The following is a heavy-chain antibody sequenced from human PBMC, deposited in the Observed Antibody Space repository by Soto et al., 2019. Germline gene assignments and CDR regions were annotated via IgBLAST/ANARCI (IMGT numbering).Heavy chain of an antibody. CDR3: ARDGGKLLWFGESTDAFDI. V-gene: IGHV4-59*01. D-gene: IGHD3-10*01. Sequence: SETLSLTCTVSGGSISSYYWSWIRQPPGKGLEWIGYIYYSGSTNYNPSLKSRVTISVDTSKNQFSLKLSSVTAADTAVYYCARDGGKLLWFGESTDAFDIWGQGTMVTVSS. J-gene: IGHJ3*02. CDR1: GGSISSYY. CDR2: IYYSGST.